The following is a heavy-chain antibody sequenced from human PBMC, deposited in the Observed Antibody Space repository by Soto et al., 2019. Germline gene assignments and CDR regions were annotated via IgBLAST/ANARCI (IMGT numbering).Heavy chain of an antibody. CDR2: ISAYNGNT. J-gene: IGHJ5*02. Sequence: GASVKVSCKASGYTFTSYGISWVRQAPGQGLEWMGWISAYNGNTNYAQKLQGRVTMTTDTSTSTAYMELRSLRSDDTAVYYCARAREWYSSGWAPTWFDPWGQGTLVTVSS. CDR1: GYTFTSYG. V-gene: IGHV1-18*01. D-gene: IGHD6-19*01. CDR3: ARAREWYSSGWAPTWFDP.